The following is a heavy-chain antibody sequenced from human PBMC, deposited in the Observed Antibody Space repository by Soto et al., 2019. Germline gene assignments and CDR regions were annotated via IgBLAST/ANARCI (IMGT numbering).Heavy chain of an antibody. CDR3: PPGGWGGRKQLVRAGLDF. CDR2: VAPIFDFS. V-gene: IGHV1-69*02. Sequence: QVQLVQSGAEVKKPGSSVRVSCKASGGTFDSYSISWVRQAPGQGPEWVGKVAPIFDFSRYAPKFQGRVTIIADKTTSPPYLDLRGLTPEDTPVYSCPPGGWGGRKQLVRAGLDFWAQGTRVTVPS. D-gene: IGHD3-10*01. J-gene: IGHJ3*01. CDR1: GGTFDSYS.